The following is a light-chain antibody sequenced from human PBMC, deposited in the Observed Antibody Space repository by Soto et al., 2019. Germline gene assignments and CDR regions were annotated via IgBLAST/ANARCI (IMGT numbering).Light chain of an antibody. Sequence: QSVLTQPPSVSAAPGQKVTISCSGSSSNIGSNSVSWYQQLPGTAPKLLIYDNNKRPSGIPDRFSGSKSGTSATLGIAGLQTGDEADYYCGRWDTGLTTGNVFGTGTKLTVL. J-gene: IGLJ1*01. V-gene: IGLV1-51*01. CDR1: SSNIGSNS. CDR2: DNN. CDR3: GRWDTGLTTGNV.